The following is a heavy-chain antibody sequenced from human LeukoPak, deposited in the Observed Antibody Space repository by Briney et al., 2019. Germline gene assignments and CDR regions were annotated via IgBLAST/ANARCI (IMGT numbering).Heavy chain of an antibody. CDR3: ARGGGLDV. J-gene: IGHJ6*02. V-gene: IGHV3-7*03. CDR2: INHNGNVN. D-gene: IGHD3-16*01. CDR1: GFTFSTYS. Sequence: GGSLRLSCAASGFTFSTYSMNWARQAPGKGLEWVASINHNGNVNYYVDSVKGRFTISRDNAKNSLYLQMSNLRAEDTAVYFCARGGGLDVWGQGATVTVSS.